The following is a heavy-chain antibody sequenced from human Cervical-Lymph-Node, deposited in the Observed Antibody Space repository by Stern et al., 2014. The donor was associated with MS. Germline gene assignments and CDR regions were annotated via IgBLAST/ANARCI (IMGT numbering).Heavy chain of an antibody. D-gene: IGHD3-22*01. J-gene: IGHJ4*02. V-gene: IGHV3-30*03. CDR2: ISYDGSNE. Sequence: QVQLEESGAGVVRPGRSLRLSCAASGFTFSSYGMHWVRQAPATGLEWVAFISYDGSNEYYADSVKGRFTISRDNSNNTLYLQTNSLREEDTAVYYCARGLYDIWGQGTLVTVSS. CDR3: ARGLYDI. CDR1: GFTFSSYG.